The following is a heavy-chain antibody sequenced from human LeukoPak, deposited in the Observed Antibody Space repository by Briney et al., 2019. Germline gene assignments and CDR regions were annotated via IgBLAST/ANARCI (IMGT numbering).Heavy chain of an antibody. J-gene: IGHJ4*02. CDR2: IYQSGST. CDR1: GYSISSGYH. V-gene: IGHV4-38-2*02. CDR3: ARGYCTNAVCSLGPTQA. Sequence: SETLSLTCSVSGYSISSGYHWAWIRQAPGKGLEWMGSIYQSGSTYDNMSLKSRVSLSVDTSKNQFSLKLSSVTAADTAVYYCARGYCTNAVCSLGPTQAWGQGTLVTVSS. D-gene: IGHD2-8*01.